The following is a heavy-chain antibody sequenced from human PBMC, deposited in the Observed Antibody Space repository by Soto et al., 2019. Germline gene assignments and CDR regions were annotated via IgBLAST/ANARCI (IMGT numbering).Heavy chain of an antibody. V-gene: IGHV4-59*01. D-gene: IGHD2-15*01. Sequence: SETLSLTCTVSGGSISSYYWSWIRQPPGKGLEWIGYIYYSGSTNYNPSLKSRVTISVDTSKNQFSLKLSSVTAADTAVYYCARVVVVAATPGYYGMDVWGQGTTVTVSS. CDR1: GGSISSYY. J-gene: IGHJ6*02. CDR2: IYYSGST. CDR3: ARVVVVAATPGYYGMDV.